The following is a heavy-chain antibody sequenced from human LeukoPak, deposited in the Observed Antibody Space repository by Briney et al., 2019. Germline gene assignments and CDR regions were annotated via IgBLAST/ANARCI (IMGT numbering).Heavy chain of an antibody. CDR1: GYTFTSYY. CDR3: AREDCSSTSCYLSSWFDP. D-gene: IGHD2-2*01. Sequence: ASVKVSCKASGYTFTSYYMHWVRQAPGQGLEWMGIINPSGGSTSYAQKFQGRVTMTRDTSTSTVYMELSSLRSEDTAVYYCAREDCSSTSCYLSSWFDPWGQGTLVTVSS. J-gene: IGHJ5*02. CDR2: INPSGGST. V-gene: IGHV1-46*01.